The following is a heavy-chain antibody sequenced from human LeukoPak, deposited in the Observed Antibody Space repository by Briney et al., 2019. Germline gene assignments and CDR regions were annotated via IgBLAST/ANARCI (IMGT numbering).Heavy chain of an antibody. CDR2: VSGSGGGT. Sequence: SGGSLRLSCAASGFSFTTNVMSWVRQAPGKGLEWVSAVSGSGGGTYYAGSVKGRFTISRDNSKNTVYLQMNSLRVEDTAVYFCAKELIIQPTGNVAFDIWGQGTMVSVSS. CDR3: AKELIIQPTGNVAFDI. CDR1: GFSFTTNV. J-gene: IGHJ3*02. V-gene: IGHV3-23*01. D-gene: IGHD1-1*01.